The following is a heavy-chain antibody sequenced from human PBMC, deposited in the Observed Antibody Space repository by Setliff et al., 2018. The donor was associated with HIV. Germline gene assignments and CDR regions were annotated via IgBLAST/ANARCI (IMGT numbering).Heavy chain of an antibody. J-gene: IGHJ4*02. Sequence: GGSLRLSCAASGFSVSSSYMSWVRQTPGEGLEWVSSIYSGGSTYHADSVKGRFTLSRDTSKNTLFLQMNSLRPEDTAVYYCARVRLYNTALDYWGQGTLVTVSS. V-gene: IGHV3-66*02. CDR1: GFSVSSSY. CDR3: ARVRLYNTALDY. D-gene: IGHD3-3*01. CDR2: IYSGGST.